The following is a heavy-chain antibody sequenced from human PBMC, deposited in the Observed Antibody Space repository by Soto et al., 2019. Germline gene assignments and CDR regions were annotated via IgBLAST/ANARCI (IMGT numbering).Heavy chain of an antibody. CDR3: ARTSDFGVVKLYHFDC. V-gene: IGHV4-31*03. D-gene: IGHD3-3*01. J-gene: IGHJ4*02. CDR2: IYYSGST. CDR1: GGSISSGGYY. Sequence: QVQLQDSGPGLVKPSQTLSLTCTVSGGSISSGGYYWSWIRQHPGKGLEWIAYIYYSGSTYYNPSLQSRVTTPVDTSKNQFSTKPSSVTAADTAVYYCARTSDFGVVKLYHFDCWGQGTLVTVSS.